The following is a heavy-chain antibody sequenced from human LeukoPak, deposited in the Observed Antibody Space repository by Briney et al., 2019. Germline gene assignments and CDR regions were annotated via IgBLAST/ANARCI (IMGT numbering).Heavy chain of an antibody. D-gene: IGHD2-21*01. CDR1: GGSFSGYY. CDR2: INHSGST. J-gene: IGHJ3*02. Sequence: PSESLSLTSAVYGGSFSGYYWSWVRQPPGKGLEWVGEINHSGSTNYSPYLKSRVNTSVDTSKHQSSLKLSSVTAADTAVYYRASPPEGLVLADSFDIWGQGTMVTVSS. CDR3: ASPPEGLVLADSFDI. V-gene: IGHV4-34*01.